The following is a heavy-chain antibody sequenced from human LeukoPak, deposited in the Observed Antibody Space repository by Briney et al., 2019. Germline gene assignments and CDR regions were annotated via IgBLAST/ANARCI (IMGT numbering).Heavy chain of an antibody. CDR3: ARWGFDSSSSYYYYGMDV. D-gene: IGHD6-6*01. J-gene: IGHJ6*02. V-gene: IGHV4-59*08. CDR2: IYYSGST. Sequence: SESLSLTCTVSGCSISSYYWSWIRQPPGQGLEWIGYIYYSGSTTYNPSLKSRVTISVDTYKNQFSLKLSSVTAADTAVYYCARWGFDSSSSYYYYGMDVWGQGATVTVSS. CDR1: GCSISSYY.